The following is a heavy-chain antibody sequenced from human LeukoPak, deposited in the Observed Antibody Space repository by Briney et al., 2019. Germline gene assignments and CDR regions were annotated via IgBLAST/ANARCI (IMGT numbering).Heavy chain of an antibody. CDR2: IYYSGST. CDR3: ARGGVGYYDSSGYYARAPTFDY. D-gene: IGHD3-22*01. V-gene: IGHV4-31*03. Sequence: PSETLSLTCTVSGGSISSGGYYWSWIRQHPGKGLEWIGYIYYSGSTYYNPSLKSRVTISVDTSKNQFSLKLSSVTAADTAVYYCARGGVGYYDSSGYYARAPTFDYWGQGTQVTVSS. J-gene: IGHJ4*02. CDR1: GGSISSGGYY.